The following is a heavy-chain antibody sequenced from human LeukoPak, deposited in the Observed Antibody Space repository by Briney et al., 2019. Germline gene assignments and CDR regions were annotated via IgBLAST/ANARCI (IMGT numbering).Heavy chain of an antibody. CDR2: ISSSSSLI. Sequence: GGSLRLPCAASGFTFNSSDIDWVRQAPGKGLEWVASISSSSSLIYYTDSVKGRFTISRDNAKNSLYLQMNSLRAEDTAVYFCAKEGRSTTPGYWGQGTLVTVSS. CDR3: AKEGRSTTPGY. D-gene: IGHD6-13*01. V-gene: IGHV3-21*01. J-gene: IGHJ4*02. CDR1: GFTFNSSD.